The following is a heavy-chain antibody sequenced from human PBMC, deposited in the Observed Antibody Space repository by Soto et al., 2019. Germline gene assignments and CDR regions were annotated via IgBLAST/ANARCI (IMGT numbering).Heavy chain of an antibody. V-gene: IGHV1-69*13. CDR1: GGTFSSYA. CDR2: IIAFFGTP. Sequence: SVKVSCKPSGGTFSSYAISWVRQAPGQGLEWMGGIIAFFGTPNYAQMFQGRVTITADESTSTGYMELSSLKSEDTAVYYCACTNYYSNYYYYGMDVWGQGTTVTVSS. J-gene: IGHJ6*02. CDR3: ACTNYYSNYYYYGMDV. D-gene: IGHD3-10*01.